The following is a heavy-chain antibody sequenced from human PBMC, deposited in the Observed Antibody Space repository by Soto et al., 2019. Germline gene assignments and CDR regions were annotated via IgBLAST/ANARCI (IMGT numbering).Heavy chain of an antibody. CDR3: ARFGYTTEAH. Sequence: EVQLMESGGGLVKPGGSLRLSCAASGFTFSSYTMIWVRQAPGKGLEWVSSISSSSSYIYYADSVKGRFTISRDNAKNSLYLQMNSLRADDTAVYYCARFGYTTEAHWGQGTLVTVSS. D-gene: IGHD5-12*01. J-gene: IGHJ4*02. CDR2: ISSSSSYI. V-gene: IGHV3-21*01. CDR1: GFTFSSYT.